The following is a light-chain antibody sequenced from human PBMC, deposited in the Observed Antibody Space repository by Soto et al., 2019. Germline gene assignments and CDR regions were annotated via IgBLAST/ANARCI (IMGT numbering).Light chain of an antibody. V-gene: IGLV2-8*01. Sequence: QSVLTQPPSASGSPGQSVTIACTGTSSDVGVYNYVSWYQQHPGKAPKLMIYEVNKRPSGVPDRFSGSKSGNTASLTVSGLQAEDEADYYCSSYGGSNNLVCGGGT. CDR3: SSYGGSNNLV. CDR1: SSDVGVYNY. J-gene: IGLJ2*01. CDR2: EVN.